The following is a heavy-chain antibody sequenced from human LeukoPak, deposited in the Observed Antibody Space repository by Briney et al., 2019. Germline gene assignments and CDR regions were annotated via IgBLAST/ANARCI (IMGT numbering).Heavy chain of an antibody. CDR3: ARSQNYYGSGDY. D-gene: IGHD3-10*01. V-gene: IGHV1-69*13. CDR1: GYTFTSYC. CDR2: IIPIFGTA. Sequence: SVKVSCKASGYTFTSYCLHWVRQAPGQGLEWMGGIIPIFGTANYAQKFQGRVTITADESTSTAYMELSSLRSEDTAVYYCARSQNYYGSGDYWSPGTLVTVSS. J-gene: IGHJ4*02.